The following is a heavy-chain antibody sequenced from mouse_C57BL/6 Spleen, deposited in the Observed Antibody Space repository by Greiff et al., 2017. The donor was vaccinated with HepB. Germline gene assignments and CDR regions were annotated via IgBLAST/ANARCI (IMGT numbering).Heavy chain of an antibody. D-gene: IGHD2-3*01. Sequence: QVQLQQPGAELVKPGASVKLSCKASGYTFTSYWMHWVKQRPGQGLEWIGRIHPSDSDTNYNQKFKGKATLTVDKSSSTAYMQLSSLTSEDAAVYYCARRSDGYYWYFDVWGTGTTVTVSS. CDR2: IHPSDSDT. CDR1: GYTFTSYW. J-gene: IGHJ1*03. V-gene: IGHV1-74*01. CDR3: ARRSDGYYWYFDV.